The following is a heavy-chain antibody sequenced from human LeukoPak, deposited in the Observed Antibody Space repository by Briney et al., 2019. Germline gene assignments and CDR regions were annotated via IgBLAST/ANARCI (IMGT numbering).Heavy chain of an antibody. CDR1: RFTFDDYA. CDR3: AKEPSYGYDY. CDR2: ISGDGGST. D-gene: IGHD5-18*01. J-gene: IGHJ4*02. V-gene: IGHV3-43*02. Sequence: PGGSLRPSCAASRFTFDDYAMHWVRQAPGKGLEWVSLISGDGGSTYYADSVKGRFTISRDNSKNSLYLQMNSLRTEDTALYYCAKEPSYGYDYWGQGTLVTVSS.